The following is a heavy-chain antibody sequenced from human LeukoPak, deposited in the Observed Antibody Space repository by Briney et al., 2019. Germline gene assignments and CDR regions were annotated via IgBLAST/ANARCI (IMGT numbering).Heavy chain of an antibody. CDR1: GFSFSTYA. D-gene: IGHD3-22*01. V-gene: IGHV3-23*01. CDR2: ISGSGGRT. Sequence: GGSLRLSCAASGFSFSTYAMSWVRQAPGKGLEWVSAISGSGGRTYYVDSVKGRFTVSRDDSKNTLYLQMNSLRAEDTAVYYCAKERSSSGFFDYWGQGTLVTVSS. J-gene: IGHJ4*02. CDR3: AKERSSSGFFDY.